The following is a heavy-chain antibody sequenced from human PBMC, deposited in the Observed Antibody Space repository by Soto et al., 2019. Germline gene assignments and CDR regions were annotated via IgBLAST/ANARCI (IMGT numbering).Heavy chain of an antibody. J-gene: IGHJ5*02. CDR1: GASISSYY. CDR2: IYTSGST. D-gene: IGHD6-19*01. Sequence: SETLTSPCTVFGASISSYYWSWIRQPAGKGLEWIGRIYTSGSTNYNPSLKSRVTMSVDTSKNQFSLKLSSVTAADTAVYYCARDTLIAVAGTYWFDPWGQGTLVTVS. V-gene: IGHV4-4*07. CDR3: ARDTLIAVAGTYWFDP.